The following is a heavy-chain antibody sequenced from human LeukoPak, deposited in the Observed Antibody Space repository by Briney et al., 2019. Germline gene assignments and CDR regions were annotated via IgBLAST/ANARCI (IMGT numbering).Heavy chain of an antibody. CDR2: FDPEDGET. Sequence: ASVKVSCKVSGYALTELSMHWVRQAPGKGLEWMGGFDPEDGETIYAQKFQGRVTMTEDTSTDTAYMELSSLRSEDTAVYYCATGPPLSGSYYNWFDPWGQGTLVIVSS. CDR1: GYALTELS. CDR3: ATGPPLSGSYYNWFDP. J-gene: IGHJ5*02. V-gene: IGHV1-24*01. D-gene: IGHD3-10*01.